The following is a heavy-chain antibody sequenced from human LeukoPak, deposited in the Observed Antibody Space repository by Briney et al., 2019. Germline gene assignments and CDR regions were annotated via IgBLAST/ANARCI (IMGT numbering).Heavy chain of an antibody. CDR2: IYYSGST. J-gene: IGHJ4*02. D-gene: IGHD5-12*01. Sequence: SETLSLTCTVSGGSISSGDYYWSWIRQPPGKGLEWIGYIYYSGSTYYNPSLKSRVIISVDTSKNQFSLKLSSVTAADTAVYYCARGYSGYDRLGYWGQGTLVTVSS. CDR1: GGSISSGDYY. V-gene: IGHV4-30-4*01. CDR3: ARGYSGYDRLGY.